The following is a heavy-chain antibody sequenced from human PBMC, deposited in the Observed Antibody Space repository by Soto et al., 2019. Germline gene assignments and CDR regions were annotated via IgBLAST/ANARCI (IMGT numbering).Heavy chain of an antibody. V-gene: IGHV4-59*01. CDR2: IYYSGST. Sequence: PSETLSLTCTVSGGSISSYYWSWIRQPPGKGLEWIGYIYYSGSTNYNPSLKSRVTISVDTSKNQFSLKLSSVTAADTAVYYCARTRVIYRNPRIQMFDYWGQGTLVTVSS. CDR1: GGSISSYY. D-gene: IGHD3-10*01. J-gene: IGHJ4*02. CDR3: ARTRVIYRNPRIQMFDY.